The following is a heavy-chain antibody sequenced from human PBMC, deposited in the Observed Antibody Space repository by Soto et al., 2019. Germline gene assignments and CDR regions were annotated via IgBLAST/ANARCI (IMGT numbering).Heavy chain of an antibody. J-gene: IGHJ6*02. CDR2: ISSTAGRTS. D-gene: IGHD3-10*01. CDR3: AKGVLSFHYGMEV. Sequence: RRLSCATSGFTFNTYPMTWVRQAPGEGLEWVSSISSTAGRTSSYADSVKGRFAISRDFSDNTVYLQMNNLRVDDTAVYFCAKGVLSFHYGMEVWGQGTTVTVSS. V-gene: IGHV3-23*01. CDR1: GFTFNTYP.